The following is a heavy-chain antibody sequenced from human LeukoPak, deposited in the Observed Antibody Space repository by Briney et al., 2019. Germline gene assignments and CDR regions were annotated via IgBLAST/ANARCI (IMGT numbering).Heavy chain of an antibody. CDR2: INHSGST. CDR3: ARLKRYYYVSGSYPAFAY. J-gene: IGHJ4*02. CDR1: GGSFSGYY. Sequence: PSETLSLTCAVYGGSFSGYYWSWIRQPPGKGLEWIGEINHSGSTNYNPSLKSRVTISVDTSKNQFSLKLSSVTAADTAVYYCARLKRYYYVSGSYPAFAYWGREPWSPSPQ. D-gene: IGHD3-10*01. V-gene: IGHV4-34*01.